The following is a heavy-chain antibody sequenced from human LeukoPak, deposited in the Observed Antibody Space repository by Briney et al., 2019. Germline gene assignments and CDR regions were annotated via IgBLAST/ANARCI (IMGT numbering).Heavy chain of an antibody. Sequence: GGSPRLSCAASGFSFSDYYMSWIRQAPGKGLEWVAVISHDGSKKYYGDSVKGRFTISRDNSKNTVYLQMNSLRADDTAVYYCANWGRFDPWGQGTLVTVSS. D-gene: IGHD3-16*01. CDR3: ANWGRFDP. J-gene: IGHJ5*02. CDR1: GFSFSDYY. V-gene: IGHV3-30*18. CDR2: ISHDGSKK.